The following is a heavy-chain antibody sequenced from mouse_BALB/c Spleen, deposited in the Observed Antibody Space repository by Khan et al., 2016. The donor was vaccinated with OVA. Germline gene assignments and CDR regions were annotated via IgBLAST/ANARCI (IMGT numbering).Heavy chain of an antibody. V-gene: IGHV3-2*02. J-gene: IGHJ2*01. CDR1: GYSITSDYA. Sequence: EVKLEESGPGLVKPSQSLSLICTVTGYSITSDYAWNWIRQFPGNKLEWMGFISYSGNTKYNPSLKSRISITRDTSKNQFFLQLNSVTTEDKATYYCARVYGGDFDYWGHGTTRTVSS. CDR2: ISYSGNT. CDR3: ARVYGGDFDY. D-gene: IGHD1-1*01.